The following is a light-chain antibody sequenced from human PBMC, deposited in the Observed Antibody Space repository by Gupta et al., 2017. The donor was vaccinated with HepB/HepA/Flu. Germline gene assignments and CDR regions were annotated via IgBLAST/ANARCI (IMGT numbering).Light chain of an antibody. J-gene: IGKJ4*01. Sequence: TQSPATLSLSPGERATLSCRASQNISRYLAWYQQRPGQAPGLLTFDISNRAADIPVRFTGSGSGTDFTLTINSLEPEDFAVYYCQQRTNWPPKLSFGGGTKVEFK. V-gene: IGKV3-11*01. CDR2: DIS. CDR1: QNISRY. CDR3: QQRTNWPPKLS.